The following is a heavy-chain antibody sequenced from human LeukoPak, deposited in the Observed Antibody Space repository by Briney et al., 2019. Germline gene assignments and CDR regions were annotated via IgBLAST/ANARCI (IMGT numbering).Heavy chain of an antibody. Sequence: ASVKVSCKASGYTFTGYYMHRVRQAPGQGLEWMGWINPNSGGTNYAQKFQGRVTMTRDTSISTAYMELSRLRSDDTAVYYCARNRDTAMVINYYYYGMDVWGQGTTVTVSS. CDR2: INPNSGGT. J-gene: IGHJ6*02. CDR3: ARNRDTAMVINYYYYGMDV. CDR1: GYTFTGYY. V-gene: IGHV1-2*02. D-gene: IGHD5-18*01.